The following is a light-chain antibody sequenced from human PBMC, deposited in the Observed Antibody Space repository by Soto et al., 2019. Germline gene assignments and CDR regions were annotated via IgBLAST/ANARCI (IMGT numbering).Light chain of an antibody. CDR1: SSDVGGYNY. Sequence: LTQPASVSGSPGQSIAISCTGTSSDVGGYNYVSWYQQHPGRAPKLMIYEVSNRPSGVSNRFSGSKSGNTASLTISGLQAEDEADYYCSSYTSSSTYVFGTGTKVTVL. CDR2: EVS. V-gene: IGLV2-14*01. J-gene: IGLJ1*01. CDR3: SSYTSSSTYV.